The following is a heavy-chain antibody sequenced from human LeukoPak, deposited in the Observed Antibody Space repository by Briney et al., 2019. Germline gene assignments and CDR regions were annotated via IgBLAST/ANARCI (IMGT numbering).Heavy chain of an antibody. V-gene: IGHV3-23*01. Sequence: GGSLRLSCAASGFTFSTYAMSWVRQAPGKGLEWVSAISGTGNSPYYGDSVKGRFTISRDNSKNTLYLQMNSLRPEDAAVYYCAKDRQDYGAHWGQGALVTVSS. CDR2: ISGTGNSP. J-gene: IGHJ4*02. D-gene: IGHD4/OR15-4a*01. CDR3: AKDRQDYGAH. CDR1: GFTFSTYA.